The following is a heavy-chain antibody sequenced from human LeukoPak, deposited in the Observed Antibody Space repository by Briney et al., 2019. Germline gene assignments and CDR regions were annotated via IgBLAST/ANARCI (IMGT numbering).Heavy chain of an antibody. D-gene: IGHD3-9*01. Sequence: GGSLRLSCAASGFTFSSYAMHGVRQAPGKGLEGVAVISYDGSNKYYADSVKGRFTISRDNSKNTLYLQMNSLSAEDTAVSYCAATRGVDILTGYQFDYWGQGTLVTVSS. CDR2: ISYDGSNK. V-gene: IGHV3-30*04. J-gene: IGHJ4*02. CDR1: GFTFSSYA. CDR3: AATRGVDILTGYQFDY.